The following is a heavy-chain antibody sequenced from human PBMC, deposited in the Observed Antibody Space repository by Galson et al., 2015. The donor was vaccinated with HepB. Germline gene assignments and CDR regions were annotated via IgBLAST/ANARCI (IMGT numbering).Heavy chain of an antibody. CDR2: IIPILAKA. V-gene: IGHV1-69*04. J-gene: IGHJ6*03. CDR3: ARGLGVVTPGRYYCFYMDV. CDR1: GGTFNNSA. D-gene: IGHD3-3*01. Sequence: SVKVSCKASGGTFNNSAINWVRQAPGQGLEWMGRIIPILAKATYAQKFQGRVAFTAEKSTSTTYMELSSLRSGDTAVYYCARGLGVVTPGRYYCFYMDVGGKGTTVTGSS.